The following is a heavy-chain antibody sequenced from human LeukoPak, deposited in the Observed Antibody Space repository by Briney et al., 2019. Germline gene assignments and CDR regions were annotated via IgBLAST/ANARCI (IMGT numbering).Heavy chain of an antibody. V-gene: IGHV4-34*01. D-gene: IGHD6-19*01. CDR3: ARDSDSSGWYMGWFDP. CDR2: INHSGST. J-gene: IGHJ5*02. Sequence: SETLSLTCAVYGGSFSGYYWSWIRQPPGKVLEWIGEINHSGSTYYNPSLKSRVTISVDTSKNQFSLKLSSVTAADTAVYYCARDSDSSGWYMGWFDPXGQGTLVTVSS. CDR1: GGSFSGYY.